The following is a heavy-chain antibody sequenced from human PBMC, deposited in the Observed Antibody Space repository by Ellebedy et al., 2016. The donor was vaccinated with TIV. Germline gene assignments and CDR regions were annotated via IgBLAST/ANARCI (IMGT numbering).Heavy chain of an antibody. CDR3: TRQGTLPLDY. J-gene: IGHJ4*02. V-gene: IGHV5-51*01. CDR2: IYPGDSDT. CDR1: GYSFTSYW. D-gene: IGHD2-21*01. Sequence: GESLKISCKGSGYSFTSYWIGSVRQMPGKGLEWMGIIYPGDSDTTYSPSFQGQVTISADKSISTAYLQWSSLKASETAMYYCTRQGTLPLDYWGQGTLVTVSS.